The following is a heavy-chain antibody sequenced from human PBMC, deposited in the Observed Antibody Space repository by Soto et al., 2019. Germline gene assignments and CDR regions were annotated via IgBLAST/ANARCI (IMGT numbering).Heavy chain of an antibody. J-gene: IGHJ3*02. Sequence: SETLSLTCAVYGGSFSAYYWTWIRQPPGKGLEWIGEINHSGSTNYNPSLKSRVTISVDTSKNQFSLKLRSVTAADTAVYYCARVKRGATLDAFAIWGQGTMVTVSS. D-gene: IGHD1-26*01. CDR1: GGSFSAYY. CDR3: ARVKRGATLDAFAI. CDR2: INHSGST. V-gene: IGHV4-34*01.